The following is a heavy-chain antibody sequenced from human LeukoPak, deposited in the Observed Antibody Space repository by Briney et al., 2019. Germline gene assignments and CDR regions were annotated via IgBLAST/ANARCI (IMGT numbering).Heavy chain of an antibody. D-gene: IGHD4-11*01. CDR2: IGGSGTSI. J-gene: IGHJ4*02. CDR3: AREMTTEAFDY. Sequence: GGSLRLSCAASGFTFSTYSMNWVRQAPGKGPEWVSAIGGSGTSIYYADSVKGRFTISRDNAKNSLYLQTNSLRAEDTAVYYCAREMTTEAFDYWGQGTLVTVSS. CDR1: GFTFSTYS. V-gene: IGHV3-21*01.